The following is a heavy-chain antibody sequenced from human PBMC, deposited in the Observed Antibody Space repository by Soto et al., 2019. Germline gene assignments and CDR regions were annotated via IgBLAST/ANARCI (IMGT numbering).Heavy chain of an antibody. D-gene: IGHD3-3*01. J-gene: IGHJ4*02. V-gene: IGHV3-23*01. Sequence: GGSLRLSCAASVFTFSSYAMIWVRQAPGKGLEWVSAISGSGGSTYYADSVKGRFTISRDNSKNTLYLQMNSLRAEDTAVYYCAKDGTHLFGVVIFDYWGQGTLVTVSS. CDR3: AKDGTHLFGVVIFDY. CDR2: ISGSGGST. CDR1: VFTFSSYA.